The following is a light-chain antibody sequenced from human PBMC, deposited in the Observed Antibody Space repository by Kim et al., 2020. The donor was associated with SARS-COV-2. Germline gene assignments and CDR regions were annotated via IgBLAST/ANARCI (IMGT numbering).Light chain of an antibody. V-gene: IGKV3-20*01. J-gene: IGKJ1*01. Sequence: EIVLTQSPGTLSLSPGERATLSCRASQSVSSSYLAWYQLQPGQAPRLLIYGASNRATGIPDRFSGSGSGTDFTLTISRLEPEDFAVYYCHQYGSSPWTFGQGTKGEIK. CDR3: HQYGSSPWT. CDR1: QSVSSSY. CDR2: GAS.